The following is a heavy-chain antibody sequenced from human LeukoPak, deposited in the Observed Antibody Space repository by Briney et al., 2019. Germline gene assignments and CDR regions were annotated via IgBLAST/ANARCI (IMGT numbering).Heavy chain of an antibody. CDR2: IRYDGSNK. Sequence: PGGSLRLSCAASGFTFSSYGMHWVRQAPGKGLAWVAFIRYDGSNKYYADSVKGRFTISRDNSKNTLYLQMNSLRAEDTAVYYCANSKRENPVAGTGYFQHWGQGTLVTVSS. CDR3: ANSKRENPVAGTGYFQH. J-gene: IGHJ1*01. D-gene: IGHD6-19*01. CDR1: GFTFSSYG. V-gene: IGHV3-30*02.